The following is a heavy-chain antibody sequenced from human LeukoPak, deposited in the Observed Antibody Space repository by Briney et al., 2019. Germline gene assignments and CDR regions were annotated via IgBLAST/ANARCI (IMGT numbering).Heavy chain of an antibody. Sequence: ASVKVSCKASGYTFTGYYMHWVRQAPGQGLEWMRWINPNSGGTNYAQKFQGRVTMTRDTSISTAYMELSRLRSDDTAVYYCARDLWGGYSSSGYWGQGTLVTVSS. CDR2: INPNSGGT. J-gene: IGHJ4*02. CDR3: ARDLWGGYSSSGY. CDR1: GYTFTGYY. D-gene: IGHD6-13*01. V-gene: IGHV1-2*02.